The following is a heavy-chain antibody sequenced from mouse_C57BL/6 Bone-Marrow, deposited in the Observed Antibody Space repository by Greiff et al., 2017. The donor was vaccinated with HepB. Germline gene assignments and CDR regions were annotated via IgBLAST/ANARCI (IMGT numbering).Heavy chain of an antibody. D-gene: IGHD2-4*01. CDR1: GYTFTSCW. V-gene: IGHV1-69*01. CDR2: IDPSDSYT. Sequence: QVQLQQPGAELVMPGASVKLSCKASGYTFTSCWMHWVKQRPGQGLEWIGEIDPSDSYTNYNQKFKGKSTLTVDKSSSTAYMQLSSLTSEDSAVYYCARDYDYYFDYWGQGTTLTVSS. CDR3: ARDYDYYFDY. J-gene: IGHJ2*01.